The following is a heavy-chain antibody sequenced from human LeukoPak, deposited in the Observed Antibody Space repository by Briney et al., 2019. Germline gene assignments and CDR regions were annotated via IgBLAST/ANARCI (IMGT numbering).Heavy chain of an antibody. Sequence: SETLSLTCTVSGGSISNKYWSWIRQPPGKGLEWIGYIYYSGNTNYNPSLKSRVTILVDTSKNQVSLKLSSVTAADTAVYYCARQGSSSWRPGYWFDPWGQGTLVTVSS. CDR1: GGSISNKY. J-gene: IGHJ5*02. V-gene: IGHV4-59*08. D-gene: IGHD6-13*01. CDR2: IYYSGNT. CDR3: ARQGSSSWRPGYWFDP.